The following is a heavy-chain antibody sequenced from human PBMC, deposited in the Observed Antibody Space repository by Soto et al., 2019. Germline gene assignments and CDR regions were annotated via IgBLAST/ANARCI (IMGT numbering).Heavy chain of an antibody. Sequence: QVQLVQSGAEAKKPGASLKVSCKASVYTFTSSDNNWERQATGQGLESLGWMNPNSGNTGYVQKFPGRVTMTRDTSIRTAYMELLSLRSEDTAVYYCARGVKCGEYLMWVDHGGQGSRGIVSS. CDR2: MNPNSGNT. CDR3: ARGVKCGEYLMWVDH. CDR1: VYTFTSSD. V-gene: IGHV1-8*01. D-gene: IGHD4-17*01. J-gene: IGHJ5*02.